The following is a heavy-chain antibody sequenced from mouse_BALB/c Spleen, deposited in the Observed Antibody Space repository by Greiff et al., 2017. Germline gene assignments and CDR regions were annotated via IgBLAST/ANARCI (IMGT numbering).Heavy chain of an antibody. J-gene: IGHJ3*01. D-gene: IGHD2-1*01. CDR2: ISDGGSYT. V-gene: IGHV5-4*02. CDR3: ARDQGYYGNYVFAY. CDR1: GFTFSDYY. Sequence: EVKLVESGGGLVKPGGSLKLSCAASGFTFSDYYMYWVRQTPEKRLEWVATISDGGSYTYYPDSVKGRFTISRDNAKNNLYLQMSSLKSEDTAMYYCARDQGYYGNYVFAYWGQGTLVTVSA.